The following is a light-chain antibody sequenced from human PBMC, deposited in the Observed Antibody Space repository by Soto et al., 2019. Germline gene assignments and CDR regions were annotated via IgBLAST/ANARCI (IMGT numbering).Light chain of an antibody. CDR3: QVWDSSSVV. V-gene: IGLV3-21*04. CDR2: YDS. CDR1: NIGSKS. Sequence: SYELTQPPSVSVAPGKTARITCGGNNIGSKSGNWYQQKPGQATVLVIYYDSDRPSGIPGRFSGSNAGNTATLTISRVEAGDEADYYCQVWDSSSVVFGGGTKLTVL. J-gene: IGLJ2*01.